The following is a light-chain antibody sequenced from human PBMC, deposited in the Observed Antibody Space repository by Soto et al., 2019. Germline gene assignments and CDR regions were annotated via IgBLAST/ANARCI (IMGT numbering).Light chain of an antibody. CDR3: QQSYRIFRT. J-gene: IGKJ1*01. V-gene: IGKV1-39*01. Sequence: DIQMTQSPSSLSASVGDRVTITCRASQSISTYLNWYQQKPGKAPKLLIYAASSLQSGVPSRFGGSGSGTDFTLTISSLQPEDFATYYCQQSYRIFRTFGQGTKVEIK. CDR1: QSISTY. CDR2: AAS.